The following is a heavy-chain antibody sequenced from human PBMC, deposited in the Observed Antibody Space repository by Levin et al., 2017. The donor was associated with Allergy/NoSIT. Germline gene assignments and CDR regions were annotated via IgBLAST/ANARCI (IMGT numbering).Heavy chain of an antibody. D-gene: IGHD2-2*01. CDR2: ISYDGSNK. V-gene: IGHV3-30*18. CDR1: GFTFSSYG. J-gene: IGHJ4*02. Sequence: GGSLRLSCAASGFTFSSYGMHWVRQAPGKGLEWVAVISYDGSNKYYADSVKGRFTISRDNSKTTLYLQMNSLRAEDTGVYYCAKGDYCSSTSCYDDYFDYWGQGTLVTVSS. CDR3: AKGDYCSSTSCYDDYFDY.